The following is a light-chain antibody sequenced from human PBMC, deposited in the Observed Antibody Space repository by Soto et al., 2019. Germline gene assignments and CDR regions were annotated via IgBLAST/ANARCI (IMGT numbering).Light chain of an antibody. CDR3: SSYTSSNTYV. CDR1: SSDVGGYNY. V-gene: IGLV2-14*01. Sequence: QSALTQLASVSGSPGQSITISCTGTSSDVGGYNYVSWYQQHPGKAPKLIIYEVSNRPSGVSNRFSGSKSDNTASLTISGLQAEDEADYYCSSYTSSNTYVFGTGTKLTVL. CDR2: EVS. J-gene: IGLJ1*01.